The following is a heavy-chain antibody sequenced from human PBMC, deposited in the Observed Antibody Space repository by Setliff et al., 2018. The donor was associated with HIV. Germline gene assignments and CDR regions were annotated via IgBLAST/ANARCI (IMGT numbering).Heavy chain of an antibody. J-gene: IGHJ4*02. V-gene: IGHV4-59*11. CDR2: IYYSGST. D-gene: IGHD3-10*01. Sequence: SETLSLTCTVSGGSISSHYWSWIRQPPGKGLEWIGYIYYSGSTYYNPSHTRRLTMSVDTAKNRFSLKLTSVTAADTAVYYCARDRALRFSKSPSFNYFDVWGQGALVTVSS. CDR1: GGSISSHY. CDR3: ARDRALRFSKSPSFNYFDV.